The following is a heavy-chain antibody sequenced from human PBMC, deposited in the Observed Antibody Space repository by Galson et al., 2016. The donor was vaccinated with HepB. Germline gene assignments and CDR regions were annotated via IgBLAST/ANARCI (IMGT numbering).Heavy chain of an antibody. D-gene: IGHD3-10*01. Sequence: SVKVSCKASGYTFTNFNMHWVRQAPGQGLEWMGIINPSGGSPTYAQKFQDTVTMTRDTSTSTVYMELSSPRFEDTAVYYCVRSLASGSQAYYGMDVWGKGTTVTVSS. CDR1: GYTFTNFN. V-gene: IGHV1-46*01. J-gene: IGHJ6*04. CDR3: VRSLASGSQAYYGMDV. CDR2: INPSGGSP.